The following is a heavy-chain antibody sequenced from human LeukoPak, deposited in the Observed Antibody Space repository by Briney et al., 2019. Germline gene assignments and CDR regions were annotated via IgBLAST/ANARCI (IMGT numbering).Heavy chain of an antibody. CDR1: GGSISSYY. CDR3: ARHTLYNYYYMDV. Sequence: PSETLSLTCTVSGGSISSYYWSWIRQPPGKGLEWIGYIYYSGSTNYNPSLKSRVTISVDTSKNQFSPKLSSVTAADTAVYYCARHTLYNYYYMDVWGKGTTVTVSS. J-gene: IGHJ6*03. CDR2: IYYSGST. V-gene: IGHV4-59*08.